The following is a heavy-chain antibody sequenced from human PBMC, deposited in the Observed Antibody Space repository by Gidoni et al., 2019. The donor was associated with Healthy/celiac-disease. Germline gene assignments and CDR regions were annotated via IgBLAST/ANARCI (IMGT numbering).Heavy chain of an antibody. J-gene: IGHJ6*02. CDR1: GGTFSIYA. D-gene: IGHD2-15*01. CDR3: ARGCSGGSCYPLYYYYYGMDV. CDR2: IIPIFGTA. V-gene: IGHV1-69*01. Sequence: QLQLVQSGAEVKKPESSVKVSCKASGGTFSIYAILWVRQAPGQGLEWMGGIIPIFGTANYAQKFQGRVTITADESTSTAYMELSSLRSEDTAVYYCARGCSGGSCYPLYYYYYGMDVWGQGTTVTVSS.